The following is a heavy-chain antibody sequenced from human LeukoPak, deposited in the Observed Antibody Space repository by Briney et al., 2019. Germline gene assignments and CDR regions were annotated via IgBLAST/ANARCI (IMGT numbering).Heavy chain of an antibody. CDR3: ARPGLLRDGYYYYGMDV. V-gene: IGHV3-66*04. D-gene: IGHD3-22*01. CDR1: GFTVSSNY. CDR2: IYSGGST. Sequence: GGSLRLSCAASGFTVSSNYMSWVRQAPGKGLEWVSVIYSGGSTYYADSVKGRFTISRDNSKNTLYLQMYSLKAEDTAVYYCARPGLLRDGYYYYGMDVWGQGTTVTVSS. J-gene: IGHJ6*02.